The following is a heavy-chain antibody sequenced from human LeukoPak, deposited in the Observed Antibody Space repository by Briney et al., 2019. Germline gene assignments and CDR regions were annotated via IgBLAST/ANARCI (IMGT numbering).Heavy chain of an antibody. D-gene: IGHD6-13*01. Sequence: GGSLRLSCAASGFTFSSYGMHWVRQAPGKGLEWVAVISYDGSNKYYADSVKGRFTISSDNSKNTLYLQMNSLRAEDTAVYYCAKDRYSSSWWYFDYWGQGTLVTVSS. CDR3: AKDRYSSSWWYFDY. J-gene: IGHJ4*02. CDR1: GFTFSSYG. V-gene: IGHV3-30*18. CDR2: ISYDGSNK.